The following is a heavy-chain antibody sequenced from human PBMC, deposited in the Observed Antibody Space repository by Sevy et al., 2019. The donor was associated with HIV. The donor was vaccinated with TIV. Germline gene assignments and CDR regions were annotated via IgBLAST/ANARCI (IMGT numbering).Heavy chain of an antibody. CDR1: GFTFSSYA. Sequence: GGSLRLSCAASGFTFSSYAMSWVRQAPGKGLEWVSAISGSGGSTYYADSVKGRFTISRDNPKNTLYLQMNSLSAGDTAVYYCAKDYYDSSGYYYLASPTFDYWGQGTLVTVSS. J-gene: IGHJ4*02. CDR3: AKDYYDSSGYYYLASPTFDY. V-gene: IGHV3-23*01. D-gene: IGHD3-22*01. CDR2: ISGSGGST.